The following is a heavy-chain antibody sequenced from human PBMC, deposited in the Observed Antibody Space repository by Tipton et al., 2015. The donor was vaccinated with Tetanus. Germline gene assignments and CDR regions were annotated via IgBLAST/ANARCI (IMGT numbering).Heavy chain of an antibody. CDR3: ARDRAVPVQAYGTDV. CDR2: MNPNTGHA. V-gene: IGHV1-8*01. D-gene: IGHD6-19*01. CDR1: GYAFNSYD. J-gene: IGHJ6*02. Sequence: QLVQSGAEVKKPGASVKVSCKAFGYAFNSYDLNWVRQGSGQGLEWLGYMNPNTGHAGYAQKFQGRVTMTSDSTITTAYMELKNLRSDDTARYYCARDRAVPVQAYGTDVWGQGTSVTVSS.